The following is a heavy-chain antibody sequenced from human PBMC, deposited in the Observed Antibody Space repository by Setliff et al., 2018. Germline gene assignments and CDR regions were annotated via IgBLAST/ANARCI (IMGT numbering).Heavy chain of an antibody. V-gene: IGHV4-61*01. CDR1: GASVSSNIYY. J-gene: IGHJ4*02. Sequence: PSETLSLTCTVSGASVSSNIYYWSWIRQPPGRGLEWIGCIYNSGSAIYSPSLKSRVTISVDTSKNQFSLQLSSVTAADTAVYYCASRCGGDYWGQGTLVTAPQ. CDR3: ASRCGGDY. CDR2: IYNSGSA.